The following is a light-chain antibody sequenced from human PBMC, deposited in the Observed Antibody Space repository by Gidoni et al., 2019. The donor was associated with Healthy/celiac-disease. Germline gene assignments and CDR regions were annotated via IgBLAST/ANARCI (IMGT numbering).Light chain of an antibody. J-gene: IGLJ2*01. CDR3: SSYTSSSTLGMV. V-gene: IGLV2-14*01. Sequence: QSALTQPASVSGSPGQSITISCTGTSSDVGGYNYVSWYQPPPGKAPKLMIYEVSNRPSGVSNRFSGSKSGNTASLTISGLQAEDEADYYCSSYTSSSTLGMVFGGGTKLTVL. CDR2: EVS. CDR1: SSDVGGYNY.